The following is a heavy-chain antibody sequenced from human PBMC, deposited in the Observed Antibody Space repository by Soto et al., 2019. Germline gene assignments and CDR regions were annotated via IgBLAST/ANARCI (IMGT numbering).Heavy chain of an antibody. Sequence: SQTLSLTCAISGDSVSSNSAAWNWIRQSPSRGLEWLGRTYYRSKWYNDYAVSVKSRITINPDTSKNQFSLQLNSVTPEDTAVYYCARAYDYVWGSYRLWSRMDVSAQGTTVTVSS. J-gene: IGHJ6*02. CDR2: TYYRSKWYN. D-gene: IGHD3-16*02. V-gene: IGHV6-1*01. CDR3: ARAYDYVWGSYRLWSRMDV. CDR1: GDSVSSNSAA.